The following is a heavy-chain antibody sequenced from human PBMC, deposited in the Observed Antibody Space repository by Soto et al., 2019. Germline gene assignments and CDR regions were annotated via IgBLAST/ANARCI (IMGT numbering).Heavy chain of an antibody. CDR3: AREKVGLEPSSYYYYYGMDV. Sequence: PGGSLRLSCAASGFTFSSYAMHWVRQAPGKGLEWVAVISYDGSNKYYADSVKGRFTISRDNSKNTLYLQMNSLRAEDTAVYYCAREKVGLEPSSYYYYYGMDVWGQGTTVTVSS. CDR2: ISYDGSNK. J-gene: IGHJ6*02. D-gene: IGHD1-1*01. V-gene: IGHV3-30-3*01. CDR1: GFTFSSYA.